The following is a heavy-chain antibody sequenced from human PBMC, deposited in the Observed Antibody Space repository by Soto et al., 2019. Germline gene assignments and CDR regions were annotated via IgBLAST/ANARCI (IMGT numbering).Heavy chain of an antibody. CDR2: IIPIFGTA. Sequence: SVKVSCKASGGTFSSYAISWVRQAPGQGLEWMGGIIPIFGTANYAQKFQGRVTITADESTSKAYMELSSRRSEDTAVYDCERDLGQQLXLSWSEPWGQGTLVLLSS. D-gene: IGHD6-13*01. CDR3: ERDLGQQLXLSWSEP. J-gene: IGHJ5*02. CDR1: GGTFSSYA. V-gene: IGHV1-69*13.